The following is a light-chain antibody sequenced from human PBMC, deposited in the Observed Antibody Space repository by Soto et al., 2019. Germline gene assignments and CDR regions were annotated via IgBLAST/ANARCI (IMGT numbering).Light chain of an antibody. CDR3: QQYDSLPYT. CDR2: DAS. CDR1: EDITNY. Sequence: DIQMTQSPSSLSASVGDRVTITCQASEDITNYLNWYQQKPGKVPKLLIYDASNLEVGVPSRFSGSGSGTDFTFTISSPQPEDIATYYCQQYDSLPYTFGQGTKLEIK. V-gene: IGKV1-33*01. J-gene: IGKJ2*01.